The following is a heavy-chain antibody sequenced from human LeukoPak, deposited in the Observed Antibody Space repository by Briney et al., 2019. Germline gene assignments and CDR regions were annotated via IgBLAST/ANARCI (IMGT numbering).Heavy chain of an antibody. D-gene: IGHD6-19*01. CDR1: GGFISSYY. CDR3: ASYYSSGWYGAFDI. Sequence: PSETLSLTCTVSGGFISSYYWSWIRQPPGKGLEWIGEIYHSGSTNYNPSLKSRVTISVDKSKNQFSLKLSSVTAADTAVYYCASYYSSGWYGAFDIWGQGTMVTVSS. V-gene: IGHV4-59*12. CDR2: IYHSGST. J-gene: IGHJ3*02.